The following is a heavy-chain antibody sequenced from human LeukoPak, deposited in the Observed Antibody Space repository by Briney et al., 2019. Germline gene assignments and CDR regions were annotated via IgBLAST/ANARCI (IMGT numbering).Heavy chain of an antibody. Sequence: SETLSLTCTVSGGSISSSSYYWGWIRQPPGKGLDWIVSIYYSGSTYYNPSLKSRVTISIDTSKNQFSLKLSSVTAADTAVYYCARPNGDYYYGMDVWGQGTTVTVSS. V-gene: IGHV4-39*01. CDR2: IYYSGST. D-gene: IGHD4-17*01. CDR3: ARPNGDYYYGMDV. J-gene: IGHJ6*02. CDR1: GGSISSSSYY.